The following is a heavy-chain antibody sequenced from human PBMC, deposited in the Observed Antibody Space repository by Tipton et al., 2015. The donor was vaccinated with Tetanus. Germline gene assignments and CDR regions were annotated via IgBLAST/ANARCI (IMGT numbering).Heavy chain of an antibody. D-gene: IGHD5-24*01. CDR3: ARGITDGYNRRFDY. CDR2: ISNGNT. J-gene: IGHJ4*02. Sequence: TLSLTCTVSRGPISSYYWSWIRLPAGKGLEWIGHISNGNTDYAPSLKSRLTLSVDTSQNQISLNLRSATAADAGIYYCARGITDGYNRRFDYWGQGILVAVSS. V-gene: IGHV4-4*07. CDR1: RGPISSYY.